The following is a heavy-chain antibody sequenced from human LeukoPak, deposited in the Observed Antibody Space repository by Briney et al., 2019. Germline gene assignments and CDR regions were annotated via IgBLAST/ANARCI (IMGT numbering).Heavy chain of an antibody. CDR1: GYPISSGYY. CDR2: IYHSGST. CDR3: ARLWGVGATFGY. V-gene: IGHV4-38-2*02. J-gene: IGHJ4*02. D-gene: IGHD1-26*01. Sequence: SETLSLTCTVSGYPISSGYYWGWIRPPPGKGLEWIGSIYHSGSTYYNPSLKSRVTISVDTSKNQFSLKLSSVTAADTAVYYCARLWGVGATFGYWGQGTLVTVSS.